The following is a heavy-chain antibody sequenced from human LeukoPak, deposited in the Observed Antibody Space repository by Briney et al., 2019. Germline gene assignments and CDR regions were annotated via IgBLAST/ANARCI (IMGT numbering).Heavy chain of an antibody. CDR3: ARLMVRGVIITPLDY. Sequence: ASVTVSCKASGYIFTGYYVHWVRQAPGQGLEWIGRINPDNGGTDYAQKFQGRVTMTRDMSISTAYMELSRLRSDDTAVYYCARLMVRGVIITPLDYWGQGTLVTVSS. V-gene: IGHV1-2*06. J-gene: IGHJ4*02. CDR1: GYIFTGYY. CDR2: INPDNGGT. D-gene: IGHD3-10*01.